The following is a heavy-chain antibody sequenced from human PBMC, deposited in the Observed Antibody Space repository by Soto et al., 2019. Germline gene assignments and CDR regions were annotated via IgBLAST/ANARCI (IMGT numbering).Heavy chain of an antibody. D-gene: IGHD6-13*01. J-gene: IGHJ6*02. CDR2: ISSTSSHI. V-gene: IGHV3-21*01. CDR1: EFSFSTYN. CDR3: ARDPAADGYYGMDV. Sequence: EVQLVESGGGLVKPGGSLRLSCVASEFSFSTYNMNWVRQAPGKGLAWVSFISSTSSHIHYADSVKGRFTISRDNAKNSLYLQMNSLSAEDTAVYYCARDPAADGYYGMDVWGQGTTVIVSS.